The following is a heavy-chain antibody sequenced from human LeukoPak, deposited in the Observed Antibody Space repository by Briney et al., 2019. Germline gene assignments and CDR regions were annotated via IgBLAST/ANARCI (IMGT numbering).Heavy chain of an antibody. D-gene: IGHD1-26*01. CDR2: IYYSGST. CDR1: GGSISSNNYY. CDR3: ARSNSGSYFRFDY. J-gene: IGHJ4*02. Sequence: PSETLSLTCTVSGGSISSNNYYWGCIRQPPGKGLEWIGSIYYSGSTYYNPSLKSRITISVDTSKNQFSLKLSSVTAADTAVYYCARSNSGSYFRFDYWGQGTPVTVSS. V-gene: IGHV4-39*01.